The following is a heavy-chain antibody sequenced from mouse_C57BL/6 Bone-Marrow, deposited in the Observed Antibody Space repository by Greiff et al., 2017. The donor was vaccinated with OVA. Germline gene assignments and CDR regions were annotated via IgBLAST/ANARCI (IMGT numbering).Heavy chain of an antibody. V-gene: IGHV1-26*01. CDR3: ARTLSYYSNYDAMDY. D-gene: IGHD2-5*01. J-gene: IGHJ4*01. Sequence: EVQLQQSGPELVKPGASVKISCKASGYTFTDYYMNWVKQSHGKSLEWIGDINPNNGGTSYNQKFKGKATLTVDKSSSTAYMELRSLTSEDSAVYYCARTLSYYSNYDAMDYWGQGTSVTVSS. CDR2: INPNNGGT. CDR1: GYTFTDYY.